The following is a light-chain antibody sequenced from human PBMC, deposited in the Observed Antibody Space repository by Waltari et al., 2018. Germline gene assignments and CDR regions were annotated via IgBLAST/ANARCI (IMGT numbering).Light chain of an antibody. CDR3: SSYTSSSWV. Sequence: QSVLTQPASVSGSPGQSITISCTGTSSDVGGYNHVSWHQQHPGKAPKRMIYDVSNRPSGVANRFSGSKSGNAASLTISGLQAEDEADYYCSSYTSSSWVFGGGTRLTVL. CDR2: DVS. V-gene: IGLV2-14*03. J-gene: IGLJ3*02. CDR1: SSDVGGYNH.